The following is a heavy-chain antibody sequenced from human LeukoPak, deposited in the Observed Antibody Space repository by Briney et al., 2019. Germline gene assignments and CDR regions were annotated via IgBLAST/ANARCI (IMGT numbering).Heavy chain of an antibody. J-gene: IGHJ4*02. V-gene: IGHV3-30*18. CDR1: GSTFSSYG. D-gene: IGHD3-9*01. CDR3: AKDLRASYYDILTGYYPQGFDY. Sequence: GGSLRLSCAASGSTFSSYGMHWVRQAPGKGLEWVAVISYDGSNKYYADSVKGRFTISRDNSKNTLYLQMNSLRAEDTAVYYCAKDLRASYYDILTGYYPQGFDYWGQGTLVTVSS. CDR2: ISYDGSNK.